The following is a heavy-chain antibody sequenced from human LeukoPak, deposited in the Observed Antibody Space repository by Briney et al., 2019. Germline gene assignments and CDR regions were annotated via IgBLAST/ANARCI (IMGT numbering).Heavy chain of an antibody. V-gene: IGHV1-69*01. Sequence: GASVTVSCKASGGTFSSYAISWVRQAPAQGLERMGGIIPIFGTANYAQKFQGRVTITADESTSTAYMELSSLRSEDTAVYYCANVRDDSSGYYLTYYFDYWGQGTLVTVSS. CDR1: GGTFSSYA. D-gene: IGHD3-22*01. CDR2: IIPIFGTA. CDR3: ANVRDDSSGYYLTYYFDY. J-gene: IGHJ4*02.